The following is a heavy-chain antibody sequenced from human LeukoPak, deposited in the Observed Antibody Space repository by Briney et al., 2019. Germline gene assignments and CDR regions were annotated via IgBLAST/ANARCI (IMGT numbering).Heavy chain of an antibody. V-gene: IGHV4-38-2*02. CDR3: ARDRSYYTFDY. J-gene: IGHJ4*02. CDR1: GYSISTDYH. D-gene: IGHD3-10*01. Sequence: SETLSLTCAVSGYSISTDYHWGWIRQPPGKGLERIGSMHHSGSTYYNPSLKSRVTISVDTSKNQVSLKLNSVTAADTAVYYCARDRSYYTFDYWGQGTLVTVSA. CDR2: MHHSGST.